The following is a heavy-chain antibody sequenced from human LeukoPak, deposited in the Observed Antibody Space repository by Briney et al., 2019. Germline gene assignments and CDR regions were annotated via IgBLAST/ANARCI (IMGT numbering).Heavy chain of an antibody. CDR3: ARGRDFDP. Sequence: KPSQTLSLTCAVSGGSISSGGYSWSWIRQPPGKGLEWIGYIYHSGSTYYNPSLKSRVTISVDRSKNQFSLKLRSVTAADTAVYYCARGRDFDPWGQGTLVTVSS. CDR1: GGSISSGGYS. J-gene: IGHJ5*02. CDR2: IYHSGST. V-gene: IGHV4-30-2*01.